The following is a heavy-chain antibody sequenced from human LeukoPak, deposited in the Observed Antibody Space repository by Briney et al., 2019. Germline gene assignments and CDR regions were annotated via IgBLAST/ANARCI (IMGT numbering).Heavy chain of an antibody. D-gene: IGHD6-19*01. J-gene: IGHJ4*02. Sequence: SETLSLTCTVSGGSISSYCWSWIRQPPGKGLEWIGYIYYSGSTNYNPSLKSRVTISVGTSKNQCSLKLSSVTAADTAVYYCAREPVAGHHLDYWGQGTLVTVSS. V-gene: IGHV4-59*01. CDR2: IYYSGST. CDR1: GGSISSYC. CDR3: AREPVAGHHLDY.